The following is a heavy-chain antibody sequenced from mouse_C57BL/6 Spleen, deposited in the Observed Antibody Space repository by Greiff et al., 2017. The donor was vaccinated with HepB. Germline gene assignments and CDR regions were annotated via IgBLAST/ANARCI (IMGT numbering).Heavy chain of an antibody. J-gene: IGHJ4*01. CDR2: IYPGDGDT. CDR3: ARRGYPGAMDY. CDR1: GYAFSSYW. V-gene: IGHV1-80*01. Sequence: VQLVESGAELVKPGASVKISCKASGYAFSSYWMNWVKQRPGKGLEWIGQIYPGDGDTNYNGKFKGKATLTADKSSSTAYMQRSSLTSEDSAVYFCARRGYPGAMDYWGQGTSVTVSS.